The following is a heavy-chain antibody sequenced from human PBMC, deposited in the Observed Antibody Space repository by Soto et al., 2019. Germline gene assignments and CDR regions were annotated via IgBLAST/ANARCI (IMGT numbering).Heavy chain of an antibody. CDR1: GGSISSGGYY. Sequence: PSETLSLTCTVSGGSISSGGYYWSWIRQHPGKGLEWIGYIYYSGSTYYNPSLKSRVTISVDTSKNQFSLKLSSVTAADTAVYYCARGAMGIRRLAARNGGARWFDPWGQGTLVTVSS. V-gene: IGHV4-31*03. CDR2: IYYSGST. D-gene: IGHD6-6*01. J-gene: IGHJ5*02. CDR3: ARGAMGIRRLAARNGGARWFDP.